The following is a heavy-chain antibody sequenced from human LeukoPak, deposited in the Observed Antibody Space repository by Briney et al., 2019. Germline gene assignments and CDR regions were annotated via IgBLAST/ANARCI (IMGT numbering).Heavy chain of an antibody. CDR3: AKGHYDFWSGDEYYYGMDV. V-gene: IGHV3-30*18. CDR1: GFTFSSYG. D-gene: IGHD3-3*01. CDR2: ISYDGSNK. Sequence: GGSLRLSCAASGFTFSSYGMHWVGQAPGKVLEWVAVISYDGSNKYYADSVKGRFTISRDNSKNTLYLQMNSLRAEDTAVYYCAKGHYDFWSGDEYYYGMDVWGQGTTVTVSS. J-gene: IGHJ6*02.